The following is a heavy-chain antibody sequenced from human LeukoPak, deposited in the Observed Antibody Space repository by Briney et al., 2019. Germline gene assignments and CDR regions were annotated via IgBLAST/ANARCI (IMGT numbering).Heavy chain of an antibody. J-gene: IGHJ3*02. D-gene: IGHD3-10*01. CDR1: GGSISSGGYY. CDR3: AKFGSDAFDI. CDR2: ISHSGYS. Sequence: SQILSLTCSVSGGSISSGGYYWNWVRQLPEKGLEWLGYISHSGYSYYTPSLKSRPTISMDTSKNQFSLKLTSVTAADTAVYYCAKFGSDAFDIWGQGTMVTVSS. V-gene: IGHV4-31*03.